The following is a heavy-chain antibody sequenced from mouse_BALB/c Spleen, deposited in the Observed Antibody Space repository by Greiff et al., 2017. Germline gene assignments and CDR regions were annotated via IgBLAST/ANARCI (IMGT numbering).Heavy chain of an antibody. CDR2: INPITGYT. CDR3: AREIYYYGSSSGMGY. J-gene: IGHJ2*01. CDR1: GYTFTSYW. V-gene: IGHV1-7*01. D-gene: IGHD1-1*01. Sequence: VQLQQSGAELEKPGASVKMSCKASGYTFTSYWMHWVKQRPGQGLEWIGYINPITGYTEYNQKFKDKATLTADKSSSTAYMQLSSLTSEDSAVYYCAREIYYYGSSSGMGYWGQGTTLTVSS.